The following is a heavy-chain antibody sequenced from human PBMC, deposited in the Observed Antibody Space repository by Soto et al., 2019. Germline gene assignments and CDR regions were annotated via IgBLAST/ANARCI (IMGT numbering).Heavy chain of an antibody. J-gene: IGHJ6*02. V-gene: IGHV1-69*13. CDR1: GGTFSSYA. CDR3: ARTIAAGAPYYYYYYGMDV. Sequence: SVKVSCKTSGGTFSSYAISWVRQAPGQGLEWMGGIVPLFRTTNYAQKFQGRVTITADESTSTAYMELSSLRSEDTAVYYCARTIAAGAPYYYYYYGMDVWGQGTTVTVSS. D-gene: IGHD6-13*01. CDR2: IVPLFRTT.